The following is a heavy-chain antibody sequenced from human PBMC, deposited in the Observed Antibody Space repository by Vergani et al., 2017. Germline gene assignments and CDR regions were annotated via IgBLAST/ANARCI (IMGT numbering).Heavy chain of an antibody. J-gene: IGHJ4*02. CDR1: GYTFTGYY. CDR2: INPNSGGT. CDR3: AGQMYCSSTSCYYSY. V-gene: IGHV1-2*02. D-gene: IGHD2-2*01. Sequence: QVQLVQSGAEVKKPGASLKVSCKASGYTFTGYYMHWVRQAPGQGLEWMGWINPNSGGTNYAQKFQGRVTMTRDTSISTAYMELGRLRSDDTAVYYCAGQMYCSSTSCYYSYWGQGTLVTVSS.